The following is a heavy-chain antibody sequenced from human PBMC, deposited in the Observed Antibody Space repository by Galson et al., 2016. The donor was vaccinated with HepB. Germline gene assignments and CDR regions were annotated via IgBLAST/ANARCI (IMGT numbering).Heavy chain of an antibody. D-gene: IGHD5-12*01. CDR3: AKWAGYRSKWFSE. CDR1: GFTLSSYA. CDR2: ISRSGAAK. J-gene: IGHJ4*02. V-gene: IGHV3-23*01. Sequence: SLRLSCAASGFTLSSYAMSWVRQAPGKGLEWVSSISRSGAAKDYADSVKGRLTISRDNSENTVYLQMNSLRAEDTALYYCAKWAGYRSKWFSEWGQGTLVTVSS.